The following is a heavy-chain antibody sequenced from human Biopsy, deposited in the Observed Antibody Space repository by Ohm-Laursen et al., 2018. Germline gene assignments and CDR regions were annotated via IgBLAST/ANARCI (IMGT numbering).Heavy chain of an antibody. D-gene: IGHD6-13*01. CDR1: GYSLSARGMC. CDR2: VDWDDYK. CDR3: ARTPILIVSAGLVYRHRRHLQGMDV. J-gene: IGHJ6*02. Sequence: TQTLTLTCSFSGYSLSARGMCVSWIRQAPGKALEWLARVDWDDYKDYSASLQTKLSISKDTSNDQVVLTVNNVDPADTATYYCARTPILIVSAGLVYRHRRHLQGMDVWGQGIAVTVS. V-gene: IGHV2-70*11.